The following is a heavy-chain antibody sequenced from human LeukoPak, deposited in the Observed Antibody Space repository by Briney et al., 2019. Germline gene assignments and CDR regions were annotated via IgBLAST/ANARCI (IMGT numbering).Heavy chain of an antibody. Sequence: GGSLRLSCAASGFTFSSYAMSWVRQAPRKGLEWVSAISGSGGSTYYADSVKGRLTISRDNSKNTLYLQMNSLRAEDTAVYYCAKSPGPRKFDPWGQGTLVTVSS. CDR2: ISGSGGST. CDR3: AKSPGPRKFDP. CDR1: GFTFSSYA. V-gene: IGHV3-23*01. J-gene: IGHJ5*02.